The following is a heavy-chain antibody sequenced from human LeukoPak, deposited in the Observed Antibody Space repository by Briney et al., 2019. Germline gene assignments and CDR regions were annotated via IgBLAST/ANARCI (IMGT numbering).Heavy chain of an antibody. CDR3: AKVNAGDRSGQFVS. CDR2: ISATGGGT. Sequence: GGSLRLSCAASVFTFSSFPMTWVRHAPGEGGEWGCLISATGGGTFYTPSLRGRVTLSRDNSKDTLCLRMRILRPEDTAVYYRAKVNAGDRSGQFVSWGGGNLVT. D-gene: IGHD2-15*01. CDR1: VFTFSSFP. V-gene: IGHV3-23*01. J-gene: IGHJ5*02.